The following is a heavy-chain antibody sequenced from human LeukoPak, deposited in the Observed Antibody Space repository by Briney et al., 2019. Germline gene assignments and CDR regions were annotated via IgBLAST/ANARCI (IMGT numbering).Heavy chain of an antibody. J-gene: IGHJ5*02. V-gene: IGHV1-2*06. CDR3: ARGYCSGGSCYSVENWFDP. Sequence: ASVKVSCKASGYTFTGYYMHWVRQAHGQGLEWMGRINPNSGGTNYAQKFQGRVTMTRDTSISTAYMELSRLRSDDTAVYYCARGYCSGGSCYSVENWFDPWGQGTLVTVSS. CDR1: GYTFTGYY. CDR2: INPNSGGT. D-gene: IGHD2-15*01.